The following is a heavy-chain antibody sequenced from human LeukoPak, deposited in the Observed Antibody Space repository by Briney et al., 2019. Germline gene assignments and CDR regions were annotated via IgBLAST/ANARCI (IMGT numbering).Heavy chain of an antibody. CDR3: ARYSSGWYRYFDY. CDR1: GGSISSYY. Sequence: SETLSLTCTVSGGSISSYYWSWIRQPPGKGLEWIGYIYYSGSTNYNPSLKSRVTMSVDTSKNQFSLKLSSVTAADTAVYYCARYSSGWYRYFDYWGQGTLVTVSS. V-gene: IGHV4-59*12. J-gene: IGHJ4*02. CDR2: IYYSGST. D-gene: IGHD6-19*01.